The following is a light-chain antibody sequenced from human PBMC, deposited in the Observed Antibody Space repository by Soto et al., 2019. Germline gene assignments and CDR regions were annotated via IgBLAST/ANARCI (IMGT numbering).Light chain of an antibody. V-gene: IGLV2-14*01. Sequence: QSVLTQPASVSGSPGQSITISCTGTSRDVGGYNYVSWYQQHPGKAPKLMIYEVSNRPSGVSNRFSGSKSGNTASLTISGLQAEDEADYYCSSYTSSGYVLGTGTKVTVL. CDR1: SRDVGGYNY. CDR2: EVS. J-gene: IGLJ1*01. CDR3: SSYTSSGYV.